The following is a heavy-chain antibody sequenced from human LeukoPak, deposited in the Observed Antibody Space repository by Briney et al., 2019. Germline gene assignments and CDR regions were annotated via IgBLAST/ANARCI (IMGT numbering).Heavy chain of an antibody. CDR3: ARDRPSGSYDY. J-gene: IGHJ4*02. D-gene: IGHD1-26*01. V-gene: IGHV3-7*01. CDR1: GFTFSSYW. Sequence: GGSLRLSCAASGFTFSSYWMSWVRQAPGKGLEWVANIREDGSQKNYVDSVKGRFTISRDNAKKSLYLQVISLRAEDTAVYYCARDRPSGSYDYWGQGALVTVSS. CDR2: IREDGSQK.